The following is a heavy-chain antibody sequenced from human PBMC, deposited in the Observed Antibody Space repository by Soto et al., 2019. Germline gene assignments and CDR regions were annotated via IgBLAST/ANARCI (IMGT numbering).Heavy chain of an antibody. J-gene: IGHJ4*02. V-gene: IGHV4-34*01. CDR3: TGPYPYYFDS. CDR1: GGSFSTDD. CDR2: INHSGNT. Sequence: SETLSLTCTVYGGSFSTDDWSWIRQPPGKGLEWIGEINHSGNTNYNPSLMGRVTMSFDTSKNQFSLKLSSVTAADTAVYYCTGPYPYYFDSWGQGTLVTVSS.